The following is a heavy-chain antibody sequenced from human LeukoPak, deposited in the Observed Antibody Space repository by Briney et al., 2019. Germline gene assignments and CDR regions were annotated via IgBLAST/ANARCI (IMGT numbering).Heavy chain of an antibody. V-gene: IGHV3-53*01. CDR2: IYSGGRK. J-gene: IGHJ6*03. CDR1: GFNFSRNY. Sequence: GGSLRLSCAASGFNFSRNYMIWVRQAPGKGLDWVSVIYSGGRKYYADSVKGRFTISRDNSKNTVYLQMNSLRAEDTAVYYFARDGNNGSGAFYYYMDVWGKGTTVTVSS. CDR3: ARDGNNGSGAFYYYMDV. D-gene: IGHD3-10*01.